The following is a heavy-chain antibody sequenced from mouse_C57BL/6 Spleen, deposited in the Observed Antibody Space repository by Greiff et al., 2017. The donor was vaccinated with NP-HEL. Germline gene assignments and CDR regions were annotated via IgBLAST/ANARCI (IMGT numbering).Heavy chain of an antibody. D-gene: IGHD2-3*01. J-gene: IGHJ4*01. CDR1: GYTFTSYW. V-gene: IGHV1-72*01. CDR3: ECENGYYGDYDMDY. Sequence: VQLQQPGAELVKPGASVKLSCKASGYTFTSYWMHWVKQRPGRGLEWIGRIDPNSGGTKYNEKFKSKATLTVDKPSSTAYMQLHSLTSEDYAVYYYECENGYYGDYDMDYWGKGTSVTVSS. CDR2: IDPNSGGT.